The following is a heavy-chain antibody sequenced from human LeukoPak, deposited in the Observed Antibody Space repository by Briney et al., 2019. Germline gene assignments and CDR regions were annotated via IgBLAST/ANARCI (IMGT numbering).Heavy chain of an antibody. CDR3: ARDSRAAWLQFLHHY. CDR2: INPNSGTT. V-gene: IGHV1-2*02. D-gene: IGHD5-24*01. J-gene: IGHJ4*02. CDR1: GYTFTGYY. Sequence: ASVKVSCKASGYTFTGYYMHWVRQAPGQGLEWMGWINPNSGTTNYAQKFQGRVTMTRDTSISTAYMELSRLRSEDTAVYYCARDSRAAWLQFLHHYWGQGTLVTVSS.